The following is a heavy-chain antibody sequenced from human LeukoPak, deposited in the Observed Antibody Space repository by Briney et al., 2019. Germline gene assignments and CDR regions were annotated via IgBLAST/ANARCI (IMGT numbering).Heavy chain of an antibody. CDR3: ARGQSDCSGGSCSYYFDY. V-gene: IGHV4-34*01. CDR1: GGSFSGYY. CDR2: INHSRST. D-gene: IGHD2-15*01. Sequence: SETLSLTCAVYGGSFSGYYWSWIRQPPGKGLEWIGEINHSRSTNYNPSLKSRVTISVDTSKNQFSLKLSSVTAADTAVYYCARGQSDCSGGSCSYYFDYWGQGTLVTVSS. J-gene: IGHJ4*02.